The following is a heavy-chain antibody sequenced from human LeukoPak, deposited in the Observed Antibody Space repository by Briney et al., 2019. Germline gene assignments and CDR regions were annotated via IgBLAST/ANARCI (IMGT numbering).Heavy chain of an antibody. J-gene: IGHJ4*02. CDR1: GFTFSSYE. V-gene: IGHV3-30*03. D-gene: IGHD6-19*01. Sequence: GGSLRLSCAASGFTFSSYEMHWVREAPGKGLEWVAVISYDGSKTYYADSVKGRFTISRDNSQNTLYLQMNSLRAEDTALYYCARTRSQRYSSGWYYFDCWGQGTLATVSS. CDR3: ARTRSQRYSSGWYYFDC. CDR2: ISYDGSKT.